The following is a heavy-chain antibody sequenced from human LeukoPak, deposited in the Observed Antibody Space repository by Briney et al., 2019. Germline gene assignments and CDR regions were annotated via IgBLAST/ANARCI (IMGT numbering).Heavy chain of an antibody. V-gene: IGHV3-48*02. CDR1: GFTFSSYS. J-gene: IGHJ3*02. CDR2: ISSSSGTI. CDR3: ARGYYSGRGAFDI. D-gene: IGHD6-19*01. Sequence: GGSLRLSCAASGFTFSSYSMNWVRQAPGKGLEWVSYISSSSGTIYYADSVKGRFTISRDNAKNSLYLQMNSLRDEDTAVYYCARGYYSGRGAFDIWGQGTMVTVSS.